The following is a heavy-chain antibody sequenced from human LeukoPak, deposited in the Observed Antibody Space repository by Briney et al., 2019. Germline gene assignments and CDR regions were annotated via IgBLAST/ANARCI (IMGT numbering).Heavy chain of an antibody. Sequence: SETLSLTCAVYGESFSGYYWSWIREPPGKGLEWIGEINHSGSTNCKPSLKSRVAISVDTSKNQFSLKLTSVTAADTAVYYCARGSPKQNWNWPYIDYWGQGTLVTVSS. D-gene: IGHD1-7*01. J-gene: IGHJ4*02. V-gene: IGHV4-34*01. CDR3: ARGSPKQNWNWPYIDY. CDR1: GESFSGYY. CDR2: INHSGST.